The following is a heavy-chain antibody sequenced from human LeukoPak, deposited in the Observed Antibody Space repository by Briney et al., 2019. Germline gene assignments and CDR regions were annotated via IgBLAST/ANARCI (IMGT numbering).Heavy chain of an antibody. D-gene: IGHD3-10*01. J-gene: IGHJ4*02. V-gene: IGHV4-34*01. Sequence: SETLSLTCAVYGGSFSGYYWSWIRQPPGKGLEWIGEINHSGSTNYNPSLKSRVTISVDTSKNQFSLKLSSVTAADTAVYYCARAYYYGSGSYPFDYWGQGTLVTVSS. CDR1: GGSFSGYY. CDR2: INHSGST. CDR3: ARAYYYGSGSYPFDY.